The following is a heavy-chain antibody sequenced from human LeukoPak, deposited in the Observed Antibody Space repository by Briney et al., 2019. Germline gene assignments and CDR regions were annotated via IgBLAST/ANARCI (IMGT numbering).Heavy chain of an antibody. CDR3: ARDGSLGYDFWSGYYSY. D-gene: IGHD3-3*01. V-gene: IGHV1-69*05. CDR1: GGTFSSYA. Sequence: ASVKVSCKASGGTFSSYAISWVRQAPGQGLEWMGRIIPIFGTANYAQKFQGRVTITTDESTSTAYMELSSLRSEDTAVYYCARDGSLGYDFWSGYYSYWGQGTLVTVSS. CDR2: IIPIFGTA. J-gene: IGHJ4*02.